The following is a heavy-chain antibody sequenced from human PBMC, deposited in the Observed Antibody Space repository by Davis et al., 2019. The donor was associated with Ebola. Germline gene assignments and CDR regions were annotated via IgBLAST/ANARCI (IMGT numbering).Heavy chain of an antibody. J-gene: IGHJ4*02. CDR2: IIPIFGTA. D-gene: IGHD6-13*01. CDR1: GGTFSSYA. CDR3: ARDHSSSHLFDY. Sequence: AASVKVSCKASGGTFSSYAISWVRQAPGQGLEWMGGIIPIFGTANYAQKFQGRVTITADKFTSTAYMELSSLRSEDTAVYYCARDHSSSHLFDYWGQGTLVTVSS. V-gene: IGHV1-69*06.